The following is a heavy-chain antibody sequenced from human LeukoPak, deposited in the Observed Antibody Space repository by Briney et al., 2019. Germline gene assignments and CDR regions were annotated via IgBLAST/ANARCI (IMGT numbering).Heavy chain of an antibody. D-gene: IGHD3-9*01. CDR1: GYSISSDHY. J-gene: IGHJ4*02. Sequence: PSETLSLTCTVSGYSISSDHYWGWIRQSPGKGLEWIGSFYHSENTYYNPSLKSRVTISKDTSKNQFSLRLSSVTDAHTAVYYCTRQSPKLTGDVDCWGQGTLVTVSS. CDR2: FYHSENT. V-gene: IGHV4-38-2*02. CDR3: TRQSPKLTGDVDC.